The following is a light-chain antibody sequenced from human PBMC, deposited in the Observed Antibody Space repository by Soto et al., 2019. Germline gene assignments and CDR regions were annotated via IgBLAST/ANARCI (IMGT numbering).Light chain of an antibody. CDR2: DIT. Sequence: QSVLTQPRSVSGSPGQSVTISCTGTSSDVGRYEYVSWYQQHPGEAPKVVVYDITKRPSGVPDRFSGSKSGNTASLTISGLQAADEADYYCCSYAGIYSYVFGTGTKVTVL. CDR3: CSYAGIYSYV. V-gene: IGLV2-11*01. CDR1: SSDVGRYEY. J-gene: IGLJ1*01.